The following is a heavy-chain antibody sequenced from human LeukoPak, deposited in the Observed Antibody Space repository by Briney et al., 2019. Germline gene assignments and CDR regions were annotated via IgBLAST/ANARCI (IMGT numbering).Heavy chain of an antibody. Sequence: PSETLSLTCAVYGGSFSGYYWSWIRQPPGKGMEWIGEINHSIITHYNPSLKSRVTISVDTSKLQFSLKLSSVTAADTAVYYCARVYGDPSDYYYYGLDVWGQGTTVTVSS. CDR1: GGSFSGYY. J-gene: IGHJ6*02. CDR2: INHSIIT. D-gene: IGHD4-17*01. V-gene: IGHV4-34*01. CDR3: ARVYGDPSDYYYYGLDV.